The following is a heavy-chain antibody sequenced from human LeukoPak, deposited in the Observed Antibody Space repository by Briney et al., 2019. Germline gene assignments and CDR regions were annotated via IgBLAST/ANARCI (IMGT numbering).Heavy chain of an antibody. J-gene: IGHJ4*02. D-gene: IGHD6-19*01. Sequence: ASVKVSCKASGGTFSSYAISWVRQAPGQGLEWMGRIIPIFGTANYAQKFQGRVTITTDESTSTAYMELSSLRSEDTAVYYCARQGLSGYSSGRYDYWGQGTLVTVSS. CDR2: IIPIFGTA. V-gene: IGHV1-69*05. CDR3: ARQGLSGYSSGRYDY. CDR1: GGTFSSYA.